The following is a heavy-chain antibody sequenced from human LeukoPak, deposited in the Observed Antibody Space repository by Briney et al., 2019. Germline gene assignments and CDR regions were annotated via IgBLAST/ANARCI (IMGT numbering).Heavy chain of an antibody. D-gene: IGHD3-3*01. CDR2: MNPNSGNT. J-gene: IGHJ6*03. CDR1: GYTFTDYY. Sequence: ASVKVSCKTSGYTFTDYYMHWVRQAPGQGLEWMGWMNPNSGNTGYAQKFQGRVTITRNTSISTAYMELSSLRSEDTAVYYCARVYDFWSGYLNMDVWGKGTTVTVSS. CDR3: ARVYDFWSGYLNMDV. V-gene: IGHV1-8*03.